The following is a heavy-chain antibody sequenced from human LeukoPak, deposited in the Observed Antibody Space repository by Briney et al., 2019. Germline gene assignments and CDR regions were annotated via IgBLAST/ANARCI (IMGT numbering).Heavy chain of an antibody. J-gene: IGHJ4*02. V-gene: IGHV4-59*01. Sequence: PSETLSLTCTVSGVSISSYYWSWIRQPPGKGLEWIGYMYYSGSTNYNPSLKSRVTISVDTSKNQFSLKLTSVTAADTAVYYCASWTWYSGSFDYWGQGTLVTVSS. CDR2: MYYSGST. CDR1: GVSISSYY. D-gene: IGHD1-26*01. CDR3: ASWTWYSGSFDY.